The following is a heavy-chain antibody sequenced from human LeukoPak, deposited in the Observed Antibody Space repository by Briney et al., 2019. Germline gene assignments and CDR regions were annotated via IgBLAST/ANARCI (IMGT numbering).Heavy chain of an antibody. CDR1: GYSFTTYW. J-gene: IGHJ4*02. CDR2: IYPGDSDT. V-gene: IGHV5-51*01. CDR3: ARLGHYYDSSGYLPYNY. D-gene: IGHD3-22*01. Sequence: GESLKISCKGSGYSFTTYWIAWVRQMPGKGLEWMGIIYPGDSDTGYSPSFQGQVTISADKSINTAYLQWSSLKASDTAIYYCARLGHYYDSSGYLPYNYWGQGTLVTVSS.